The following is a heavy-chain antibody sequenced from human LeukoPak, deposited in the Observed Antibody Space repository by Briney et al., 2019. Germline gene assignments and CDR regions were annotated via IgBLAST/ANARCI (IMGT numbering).Heavy chain of an antibody. Sequence: ASVKGSCKASGYTFTGYYMHWVRQAPGQGLEWMGWINPNSGGTNYAQKFQGRVTMTRDTSISTAYMELSRLRSDDTAVYYCARDFMTTVTTAYNWFDPRGQGTLVTVSS. D-gene: IGHD4-17*01. CDR2: INPNSGGT. CDR3: ARDFMTTVTTAYNWFDP. J-gene: IGHJ5*02. V-gene: IGHV1-2*02. CDR1: GYTFTGYY.